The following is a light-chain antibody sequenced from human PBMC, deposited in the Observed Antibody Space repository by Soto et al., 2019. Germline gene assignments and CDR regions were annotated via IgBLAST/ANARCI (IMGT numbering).Light chain of an antibody. CDR1: ATDVGAYNY. J-gene: IGLJ2*01. CDR3: SSFTSSTTLL. Sequence: QSVLTQPASVSGSPGQSITISCTGTATDVGAYNYVSWYQQHPDRAPKLIIYAVTDRPSGVADRFSGSKSGDTASLTISGLQAEDEAHYYCSSFTSSTTLLFGGGTKLTVL. V-gene: IGLV2-14*01. CDR2: AVT.